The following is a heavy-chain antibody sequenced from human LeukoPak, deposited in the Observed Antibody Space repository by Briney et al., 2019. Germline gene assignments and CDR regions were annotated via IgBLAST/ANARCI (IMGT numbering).Heavy chain of an antibody. Sequence: PSETLSLTCAVYGGSFSGYDWHWIRQPPGKGLEWIGEINHSGRTNYNPSPKSRVTMSLDTSKNQFSLKLSSVTAADAAVYYCARGVSDGSYFAYWGQGTLVTVSS. CDR1: GGSFSGYD. J-gene: IGHJ4*02. CDR2: INHSGRT. V-gene: IGHV4-34*01. CDR3: ARGVSDGSYFAY. D-gene: IGHD1-26*01.